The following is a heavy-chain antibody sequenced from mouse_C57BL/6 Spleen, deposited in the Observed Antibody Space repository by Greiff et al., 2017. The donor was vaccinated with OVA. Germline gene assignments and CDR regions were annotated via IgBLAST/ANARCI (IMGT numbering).Heavy chain of an antibody. D-gene: IGHD3-3*01. CDR1: GYAFSSSW. J-gene: IGHJ4*01. CDR3: APANFESYYAMDY. Sequence: QVQLKQSGPELVKPGASVKISCKASGYAFSSSWMNWMKQRPGKGLEWIGRIYPGDGDTNYNGKFKGKATLTADKSSSTAYMQLSSLTSEDSAVYFCAPANFESYYAMDYWGQGTSVTVSS. CDR2: IYPGDGDT. V-gene: IGHV1-82*01.